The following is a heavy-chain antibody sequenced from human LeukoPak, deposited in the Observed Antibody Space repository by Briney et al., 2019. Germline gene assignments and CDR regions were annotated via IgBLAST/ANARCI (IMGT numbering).Heavy chain of an antibody. J-gene: IGHJ4*02. CDR1: GYTFTGYY. CDR3: ARVKDDYVWGSYSY. D-gene: IGHD3-16*01. CDR2: INPNSGGT. Sequence: ASVKVSCKSSGYTFTGYYMHWVRQAPGQGLEWMGRINPNSGGTNYAQKFQGRVTMTRDTSISTAYMELSRLRSDDTPVYYCARVKDDYVWGSYSYWGQGTLVTVSS. V-gene: IGHV1-2*06.